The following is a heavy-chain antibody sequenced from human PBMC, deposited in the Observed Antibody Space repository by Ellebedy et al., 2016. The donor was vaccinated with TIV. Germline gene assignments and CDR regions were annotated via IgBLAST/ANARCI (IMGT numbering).Heavy chain of an antibody. CDR3: AKEALHGGLSDY. D-gene: IGHD4-23*01. CDR1: GFTFSSYG. V-gene: IGHV3-33*06. CDR2: IWYDGSNK. J-gene: IGHJ4*02. Sequence: GESLKISXAASGFTFSSYGMHWVRQAPGKGLEWVAVIWYDGSNKYYADSVKGRFTISRDNSKNTLYLQMNSLRAEDTAMYYCAKEALHGGLSDYWGQGTLVTVSS.